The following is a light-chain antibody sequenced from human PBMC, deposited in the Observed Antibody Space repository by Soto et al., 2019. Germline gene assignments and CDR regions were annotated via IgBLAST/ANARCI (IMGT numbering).Light chain of an antibody. V-gene: IGLV2-23*01. CDR3: CSYAGSSNWV. Sequence: QSVLTQPASVSGSPGQSITISCTGTSSDVGSYNLVSWYQQHPGKAPKLMIYEDTKRPSGISKRFSGSKSGNTASLTISGLQAEDESDYYCCSYAGSSNWVFGGGTKRPS. CDR1: SSDVGSYNL. J-gene: IGLJ3*02. CDR2: EDT.